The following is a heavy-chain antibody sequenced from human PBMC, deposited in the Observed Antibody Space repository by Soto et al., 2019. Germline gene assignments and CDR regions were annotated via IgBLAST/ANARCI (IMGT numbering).Heavy chain of an antibody. CDR3: GRGRSGQIVVFY. CDR2: ISLEGSNK. V-gene: IGHV3-30*03. J-gene: IGHJ4*02. D-gene: IGHD5-12*01. Sequence: GGSLRLSCEASGFNFSHYAMHWVRQAPGKGLEWLAIISLEGSNKYSAKPVKDRFTISRDNSKSTLYLQMNSLSPDDTAVYYCGRGRSGQIVVFYWGQGTPVTVSS. CDR1: GFNFSHYA.